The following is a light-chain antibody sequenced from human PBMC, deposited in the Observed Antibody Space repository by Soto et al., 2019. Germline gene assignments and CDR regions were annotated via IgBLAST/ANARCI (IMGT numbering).Light chain of an antibody. J-gene: IGKJ4*02. Sequence: EIVLTQSPGTLSLSPGEGATLSCTASQSVTRSYLAWYQQKPGQAPRLLIFGASCRATGIPDRFSGSGSGTDFTLTISRLEPEDFALYYCQQYDSSPLTFGGGTKVEIK. CDR1: QSVTRSY. CDR2: GAS. V-gene: IGKV3-20*01. CDR3: QQYDSSPLT.